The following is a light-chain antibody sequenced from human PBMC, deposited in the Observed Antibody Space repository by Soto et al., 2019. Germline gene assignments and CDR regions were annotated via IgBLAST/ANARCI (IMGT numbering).Light chain of an antibody. Sequence: QSVLTQPPSVSGAPGQRITISCTGSSTNVGAGYDVHWYQQLPGTAPQLLIYGNSKRPSGVPDRFSGSKSGTSASLAITGLQAEDEADYYCQSYASSMSVVFGGGTKVTVL. CDR2: GNS. CDR1: STNVGAGYD. J-gene: IGLJ2*01. V-gene: IGLV1-40*01. CDR3: QSYASSMSVV.